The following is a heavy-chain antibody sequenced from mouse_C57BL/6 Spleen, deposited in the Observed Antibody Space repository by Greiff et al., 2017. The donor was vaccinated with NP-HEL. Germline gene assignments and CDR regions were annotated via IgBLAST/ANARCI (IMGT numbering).Heavy chain of an antibody. J-gene: IGHJ3*01. V-gene: IGHV1-81*01. CDR1: GYTFTSYG. CDR2: IYPRSGNT. CDR3: ARLYYDYDGFAY. Sequence: VQLQQSGAELARPGASVKLSCKASGYTFTSYGISWVKQRTGQGLEWIGEIYPRSGNTYYNETFKGKATLTADKSSSTAYMELRSLTSEDSAVYFCARLYYDYDGFAYWGQGTLVTVSA. D-gene: IGHD2-4*01.